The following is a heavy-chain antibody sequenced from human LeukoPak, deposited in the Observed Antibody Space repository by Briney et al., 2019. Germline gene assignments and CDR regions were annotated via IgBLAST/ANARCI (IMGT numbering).Heavy chain of an antibody. CDR3: AKLDLYDYGDHRGAEFDY. D-gene: IGHD4-17*01. Sequence: QPGRSLRLSCTASGFTFGDYAMSWVRQAPGKGLEWVSSIGGSGDNTFYADSVKGRFTISRDNSKNTLYLQMNSLRAEDTAVYYCAKLDLYDYGDHRGAEFDYWGQGALVTVSS. J-gene: IGHJ4*02. CDR2: IGGSGDNT. CDR1: GFTFGDYA. V-gene: IGHV3-23*01.